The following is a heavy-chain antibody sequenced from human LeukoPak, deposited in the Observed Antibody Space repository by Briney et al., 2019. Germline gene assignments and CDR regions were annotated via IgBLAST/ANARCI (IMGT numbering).Heavy chain of an antibody. J-gene: IGHJ6*03. D-gene: IGHD6-13*01. CDR3: ARAGQQLGFYYMDV. CDR2: IYTSGST. CDR1: GGSISSGGYY. V-gene: IGHV4-61*02. Sequence: SETLSLTCTVSGGSISSGGYYWSWIRQPAGKGLEWIGRIYTSGSTNYNPSLKSRVTMSIDTSKNQFSLKLSSVTAADTAVYYCARAGQQLGFYYMDVWGKGTTVTVSS.